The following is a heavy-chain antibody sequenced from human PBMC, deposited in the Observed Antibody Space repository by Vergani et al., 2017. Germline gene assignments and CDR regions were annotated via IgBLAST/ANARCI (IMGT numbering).Heavy chain of an antibody. J-gene: IGHJ4*02. V-gene: IGHV1-69*01. CDR3: ARLADDSSGYYYNH. CDR2: IIPIFGTA. D-gene: IGHD3-22*01. CDR1: GGTFSSYA. Sequence: QVQLVQSGAEVKKPGSSVKVSCKASGGTFSSYAISWVRQAPGQGLEWMGGIIPIFGTANYAQKFQGRVTITADESTSTAYMELSILRSEDTAVYYCARLADDSSGYYYNHWGQGTLVTVSS.